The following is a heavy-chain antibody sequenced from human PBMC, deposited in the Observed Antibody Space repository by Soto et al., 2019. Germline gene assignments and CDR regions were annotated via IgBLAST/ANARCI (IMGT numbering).Heavy chain of an antibody. CDR3: AKDRKSKGVDLAPNR. J-gene: IGHJ4*02. Sequence: QVQLVESGGGVVQPGRSLRLSCAASGFTFSSYGMHWVRQAPGKGLEWVAVISYDGSNKYYADSVKGRFTISRDNSKNTLYLQMNSLRAEDTAVYYCAKDRKSKGVDLAPNRWGQGTLVTVSS. CDR2: ISYDGSNK. D-gene: IGHD5-12*01. V-gene: IGHV3-30*18. CDR1: GFTFSSYG.